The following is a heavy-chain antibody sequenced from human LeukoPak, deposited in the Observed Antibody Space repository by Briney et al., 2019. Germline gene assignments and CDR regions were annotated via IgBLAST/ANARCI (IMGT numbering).Heavy chain of an antibody. Sequence: ASVNVSCKASGGTFSSYAISWVRQAPGQGLEWMGWINPNNGGTNYAQKFQGWVTMTRDTSISTAYMELSRLRSDDTAVYYCARSGITMVRGVLYYFDYWGQGTLVTVSS. CDR3: ARSGITMVRGVLYYFDY. CDR2: INPNNGGT. V-gene: IGHV1-2*04. CDR1: GGTFSSYA. D-gene: IGHD3-10*01. J-gene: IGHJ4*02.